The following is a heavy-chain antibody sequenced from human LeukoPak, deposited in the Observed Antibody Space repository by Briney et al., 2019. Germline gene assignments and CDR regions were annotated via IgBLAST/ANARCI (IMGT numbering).Heavy chain of an antibody. CDR1: GDSVSSNSAA. V-gene: IGHV6-1*01. D-gene: IGHD2-15*01. CDR2: TYYRSKWFN. Sequence: SQTLSLTCAISGDSVSSNSAAWNWNRQSPSRGLEWLGRTYYRSKWFNNYAVSVKNRISVSPDTSKNQFSLQLNSVTPEDTAVYYCVRDAGIGLDTLDVWGQGTMVTVS. J-gene: IGHJ3*01. CDR3: VRDAGIGLDTLDV.